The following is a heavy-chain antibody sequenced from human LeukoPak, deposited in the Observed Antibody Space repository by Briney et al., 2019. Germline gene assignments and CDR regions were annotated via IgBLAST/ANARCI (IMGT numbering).Heavy chain of an antibody. CDR3: ARDVYDILTPPHFDY. Sequence: GASVKVSCKASGYTFTSYDINWVRQATGQGLEWMGWMNPNSGNTGYAQKFQGRVTITRNTPISTAYMELSSLRSEDTAVYYCARDVYDILTPPHFDYWGQGTLVTVSS. V-gene: IGHV1-8*03. D-gene: IGHD3-9*01. CDR1: GYTFTSYD. CDR2: MNPNSGNT. J-gene: IGHJ4*02.